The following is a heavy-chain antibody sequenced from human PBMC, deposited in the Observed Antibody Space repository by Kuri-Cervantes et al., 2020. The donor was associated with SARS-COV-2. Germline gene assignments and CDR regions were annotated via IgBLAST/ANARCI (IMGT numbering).Heavy chain of an antibody. CDR3: ARQMMSSITIFGVVITRDWFDP. CDR1: GGTISSSSNY. V-gene: IGHV4-39*01. Sequence: SETLSLTCTVSGGTISSSSNYWGWFRQPPGKGLVWIGSIYYSGSTYYNPSLKSRVTITVHTSKNQCSLKLSSVTAADTAVYYCARQMMSSITIFGVVITRDWFDPWGQGTLVTVSS. D-gene: IGHD3-3*01. J-gene: IGHJ5*02. CDR2: IYYSGST.